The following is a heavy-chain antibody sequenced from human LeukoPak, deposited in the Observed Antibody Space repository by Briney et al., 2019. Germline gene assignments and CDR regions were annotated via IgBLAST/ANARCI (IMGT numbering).Heavy chain of an antibody. Sequence: GGSLRLSCAASGFTFSSYSMNWVRQAPGKGLEWVSSISSSSSYICYADSVKGRFTISRDNAKNSLYLQMNSRRAEDTAVYYCARDLGDSSDFDYWGQGTLVTVSS. CDR1: GFTFSSYS. CDR3: ARDLGDSSDFDY. CDR2: ISSSSSYI. D-gene: IGHD3-22*01. V-gene: IGHV3-21*01. J-gene: IGHJ4*02.